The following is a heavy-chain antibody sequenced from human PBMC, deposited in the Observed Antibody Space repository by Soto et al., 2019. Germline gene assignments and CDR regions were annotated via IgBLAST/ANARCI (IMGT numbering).Heavy chain of an antibody. CDR2: IWYDGSNK. V-gene: IGHV3-33*01. J-gene: IGHJ5*02. CDR1: GFTFSSYG. CDR3: ARAGYSNGGNWFDP. Sequence: SGGSLRLSCAASGFTFSSYGMHWVRQAPGKGLEWVAVIWYDGSNKYYADSVKGRFTISRDNSKNTLYLQMNSLRAEDTAVYYCARAGYSNGGNWFDPWGQGTLVTVSS. D-gene: IGHD2-15*01.